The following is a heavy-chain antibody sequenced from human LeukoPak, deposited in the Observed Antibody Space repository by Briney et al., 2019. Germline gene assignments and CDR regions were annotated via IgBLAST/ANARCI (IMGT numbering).Heavy chain of an antibody. Sequence: GASVKVSCKASGGTFSSYAISWVRQAPGQGLEWMGGIIPIFGTANYAQKFQGRVTITADESTSTAYMELSSLRSEDTAVYYCARVPYCSSTSCYSYWFGPWGQGTLVAVSS. CDR3: ARVPYCSSTSCYSYWFGP. D-gene: IGHD2-2*01. CDR1: GGTFSSYA. V-gene: IGHV1-69*13. J-gene: IGHJ5*02. CDR2: IIPIFGTA.